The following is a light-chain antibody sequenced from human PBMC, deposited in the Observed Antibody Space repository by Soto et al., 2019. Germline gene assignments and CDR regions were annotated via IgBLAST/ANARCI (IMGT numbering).Light chain of an antibody. J-gene: IGLJ1*01. CDR1: ISDVGGYNY. V-gene: IGLV2-8*01. Sequence: QSALTQPPSASGSPGQSVTISCTGTISDVGGYNYVAWYQQHPGKAPKLMIYEVNKPPSGVPDLFSGSKSGSTASLTVSGLQAEDEADYYCSSYAGSSTYVFGTGTKLTVL. CDR2: EVN. CDR3: SSYAGSSTYV.